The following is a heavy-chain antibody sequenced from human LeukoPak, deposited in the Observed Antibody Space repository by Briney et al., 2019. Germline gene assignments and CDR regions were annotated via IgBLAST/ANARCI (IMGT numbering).Heavy chain of an antibody. CDR3: AKAWGDFGYYYYVMDV. J-gene: IGHJ6*02. CDR2: ISGSGGST. CDR1: GFTFSTYA. V-gene: IGHV3-23*01. Sequence: PGGSLRLSCAASGFTFSTYAMSWVRQAPGKGLEWVSTISGSGGSTYFADSVKGRFTISRDNSKNTLYLQMNSLRAEDTAVYYRAKAWGDFGYYYYVMDVWGQGTTVTVSS. D-gene: IGHD3-3*01.